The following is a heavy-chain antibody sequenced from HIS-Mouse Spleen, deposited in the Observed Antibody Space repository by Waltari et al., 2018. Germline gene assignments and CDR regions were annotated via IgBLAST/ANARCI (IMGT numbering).Heavy chain of an antibody. V-gene: IGHV3-30*18. CDR3: AKVNSGSYYFDY. J-gene: IGHJ4*02. Sequence: QVQLVESGGGVVQPGRSLRLSCAASGFTFSSYGMHWVRQAPGKGMEWGGVIAYDGSNKNYADSVKGRFTIARDNSKNTLYLQMNSLRAEDTAVYYCAKVNSGSYYFDYWGQGTLVTVSS. CDR2: IAYDGSNK. D-gene: IGHD1-26*01. CDR1: GFTFSSYG.